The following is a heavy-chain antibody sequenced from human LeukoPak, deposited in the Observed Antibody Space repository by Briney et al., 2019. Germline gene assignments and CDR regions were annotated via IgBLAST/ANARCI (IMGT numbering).Heavy chain of an antibody. CDR1: GFTFSTYW. D-gene: IGHD6-13*01. Sequence: GGSLRLSCVGSGFTFSTYWMSWVRQAPGKGLEWVANIMQDGSEKNYVDSVKGRFTISRDNAKNSLYLQMNSLRAEDTAVYYCARDVYSSSRPADAFDIWGQESVVTVSS. V-gene: IGHV3-7*01. CDR3: ARDVYSSSRPADAFDI. J-gene: IGHJ3*02. CDR2: IMQDGSEK.